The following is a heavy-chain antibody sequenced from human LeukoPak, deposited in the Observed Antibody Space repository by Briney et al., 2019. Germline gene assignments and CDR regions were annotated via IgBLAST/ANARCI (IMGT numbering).Heavy chain of an antibody. CDR1: GGSISSYY. CDR3: ARAPPLLLWFGELSAGAFDI. CDR2: IYYSGST. J-gene: IGHJ3*02. D-gene: IGHD3-10*01. Sequence: PSETLSLTCTVSGGSISSYYWSWIRQPPGKGLEWIGYIYYSGSTNYNPSLKSRVTISVDTSKNQSSPKPRSLTAADTAVYYCARAPPLLLWFGELSAGAFDIWGQGTMVTVSS. V-gene: IGHV4-59*01.